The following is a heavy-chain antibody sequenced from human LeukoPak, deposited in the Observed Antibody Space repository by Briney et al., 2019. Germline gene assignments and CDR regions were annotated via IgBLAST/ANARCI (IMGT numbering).Heavy chain of an antibody. D-gene: IGHD5-18*01. J-gene: IGHJ4*02. Sequence: PGGSLRLSCAASEFSFSSYWMSWVRQAPGKGLEWVANIKQDGSEKYYVDSVKGRFTISRDNAKNSPYLQMNSLRAEDTAVYYCARDTNGYGDWGQGTLVTVSS. CDR1: EFSFSSYW. CDR3: ARDTNGYGD. V-gene: IGHV3-7*01. CDR2: IKQDGSEK.